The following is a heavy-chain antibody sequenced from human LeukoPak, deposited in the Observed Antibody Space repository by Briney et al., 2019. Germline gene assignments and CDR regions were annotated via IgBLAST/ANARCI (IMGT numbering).Heavy chain of an antibody. V-gene: IGHV1-46*01. Sequence: ASVKVSCKASGYTISSYYMHWVRQAPGQGLEWVGIINPSSGSTSYAQKFQGRVTMTRDTSTSTVYMEVSSLYFDDTAVYYCAREEATTGVSWGRGTLVTVSS. D-gene: IGHD4-23*01. CDR3: AREEATTGVS. CDR2: INPSSGST. J-gene: IGHJ4*02. CDR1: GYTISSYY.